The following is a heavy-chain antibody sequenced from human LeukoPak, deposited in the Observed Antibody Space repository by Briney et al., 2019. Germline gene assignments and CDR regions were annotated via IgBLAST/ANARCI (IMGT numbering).Heavy chain of an antibody. V-gene: IGHV4-39*01. CDR1: GGSISSSTYY. CDR3: ARLSYSGNYSLYGMDV. Sequence: SETLSLTCTVSGGSISSSTYYWGWIRQPPGKGLEWIGSIYHSGSTHYNPSLKSRVTISVDTSKNQFSLNLSSVTAADTAVYYCARLSYSGNYSLYGMDVWGQGTTVTVSS. CDR2: IYHSGST. J-gene: IGHJ6*02. D-gene: IGHD1-26*01.